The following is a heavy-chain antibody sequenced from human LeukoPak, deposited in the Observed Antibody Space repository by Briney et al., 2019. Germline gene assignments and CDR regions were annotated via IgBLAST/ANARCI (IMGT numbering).Heavy chain of an antibody. V-gene: IGHV3-23*01. CDR2: ISGSGGST. CDR3: AKDDALIRFND. CDR1: GLTFSIHW. J-gene: IGHJ4*02. Sequence: PGGSLRLSCAASGLTFSIHWMNWVRQAPGKGLEWVSAISGSGGSTYYADSVKGRFTISRDNSKNTLYLQIYSLRAGDTAVYYCAKDDALIRFNDWGQGTLVTVSS. D-gene: IGHD3-3*01.